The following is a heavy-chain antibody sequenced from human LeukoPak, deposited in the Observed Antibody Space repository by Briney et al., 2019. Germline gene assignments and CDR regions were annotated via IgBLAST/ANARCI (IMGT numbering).Heavy chain of an antibody. CDR2: ISLSGQT. Sequence: PGGSLRLSCEASGFTFSAYAMTWVRQPPGQGLEWIGEISLSGQTNFNPSLNGRVAMSLDESRNQLSLKLTSVTAADTAIYYCSRESGAFCPFGYWGQGTLVIVPP. CDR1: GFTFSAYA. J-gene: IGHJ4*02. D-gene: IGHD1-26*01. CDR3: SRESGAFCPFGY. V-gene: IGHV4/OR15-8*02.